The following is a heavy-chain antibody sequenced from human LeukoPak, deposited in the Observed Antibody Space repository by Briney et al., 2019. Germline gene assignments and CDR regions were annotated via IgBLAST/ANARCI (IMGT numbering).Heavy chain of an antibody. V-gene: IGHV1-18*01. CDR1: GYSFTTYG. CDR3: ARGSDCSGGSCYEFDY. CDR2: ISAYNGNT. J-gene: IGHJ4*02. Sequence: ASVTVSCKASGYSFTTYGITWVRQAPGQGLEWMGWISAYNGNTNYAQKLQGRVTMTTDTSTSTAYMELRSLRSDDTAVYYCARGSDCSGGSCYEFDYWGQGTLVTVSS. D-gene: IGHD2-15*01.